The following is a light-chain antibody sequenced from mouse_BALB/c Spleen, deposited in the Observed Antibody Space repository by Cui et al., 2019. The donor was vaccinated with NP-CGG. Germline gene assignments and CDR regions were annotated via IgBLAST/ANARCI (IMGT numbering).Light chain of an antibody. CDR3: ALWYSNHWV. Sequence: QAVVTQESALTTSPDETVTLTCRSSTGTVTTSNYANGVQEKPDHLFTGLIGGTNNRAPGVPARFSGSLIGDKAALTITGAQTEDEAIYFCALWYSNHWVFGGGTKLTVL. V-gene: IGLV1*01. J-gene: IGLJ1*01. CDR2: GTN. CDR1: TGTVTTSNY.